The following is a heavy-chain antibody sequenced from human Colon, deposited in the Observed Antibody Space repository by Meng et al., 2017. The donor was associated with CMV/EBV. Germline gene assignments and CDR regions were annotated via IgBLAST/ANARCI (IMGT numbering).Heavy chain of an antibody. CDR1: GGSISSSSYY. D-gene: IGHD2-8*01. Sequence: GSLRLSCTVSGGSISSSSYYWGWIRQPPGKGLEWIGSIYYSGSTYYNPSLKSRVTISVDTSKNQFSLKLSSVTAADTAVYYCGQIMAPNVYFGMDVWGQGTTVTVSS. CDR3: GQIMAPNVYFGMDV. CDR2: IYYSGST. J-gene: IGHJ6*02. V-gene: IGHV4-39*07.